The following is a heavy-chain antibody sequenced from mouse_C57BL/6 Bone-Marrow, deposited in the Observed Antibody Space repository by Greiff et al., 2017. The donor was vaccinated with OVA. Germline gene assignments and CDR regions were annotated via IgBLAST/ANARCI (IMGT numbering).Heavy chain of an antibody. CDR1: GFTFSSYG. Sequence: EVKLMESGGDLVKPGGSLKLSCAASGFTFSSYGMSWVRQTPDKRLEWVATISSGGSYTYYPDSVKGRFTISRDNAKNTLYLQMSSLKSEDTAMYYCARQLTGTGVDYWGQGTTLTVSS. CDR3: ARQLTGTGVDY. CDR2: ISSGGSYT. J-gene: IGHJ2*01. V-gene: IGHV5-6*01. D-gene: IGHD4-1*01.